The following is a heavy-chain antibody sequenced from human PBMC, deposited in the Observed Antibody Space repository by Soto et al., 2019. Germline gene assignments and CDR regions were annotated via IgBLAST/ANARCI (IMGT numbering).Heavy chain of an antibody. CDR1: GYTFTGYY. CDR3: ARGTTGTTRQIDY. J-gene: IGHJ4*02. V-gene: IGHV1-2*04. CDR2: INPNSGGT. D-gene: IGHD1-1*01. Sequence: QVQLVQSGAEVKKPGASVKVSCKASGYTFTGYYMHWVRQAPGQGLEWMGWINPNSGGTNYAQKFKGWVTMTRDTSISTAYMELSRLGSDDTAVYYCARGTTGTTRQIDYWGQGTLVTVSS.